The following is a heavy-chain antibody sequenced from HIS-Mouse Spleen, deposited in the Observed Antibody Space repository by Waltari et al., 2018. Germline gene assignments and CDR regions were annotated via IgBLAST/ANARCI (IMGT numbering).Heavy chain of an antibody. CDR2: INSDGSST. V-gene: IGHV3-74*01. CDR1: GFIFSSYW. D-gene: IGHD1-1*01. CDR3: ARDLELDAFDI. J-gene: IGHJ3*02. Sequence: EVQLAESGGGLVRPGGSLRRSCPPSGFIFSSYWMHWVRQAPGKGLVWVSRINSDGSSTSYADSVKGRFTISRDNAKNTLYLQMNSLRAEDTAVYYCARDLELDAFDIWGQGTMVTVSS.